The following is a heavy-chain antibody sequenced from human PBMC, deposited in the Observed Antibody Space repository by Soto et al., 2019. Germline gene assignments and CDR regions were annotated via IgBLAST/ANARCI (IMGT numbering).Heavy chain of an antibody. CDR3: AKFHSSPHYDILTGVLSWFDP. D-gene: IGHD3-9*01. V-gene: IGHV3-23*01. CDR1: GSIFISYG. Sequence: HPGGSLRNSCAAGGSIFISYGRSLVSQAPGKGLEWVSAISGSGGSTYYADSVKGRFTISRDNSKNTLYLQMNSLRAEDTAVYYCAKFHSSPHYDILTGVLSWFDPWGQGTLVTVSS. CDR2: ISGSGGST. J-gene: IGHJ5*02.